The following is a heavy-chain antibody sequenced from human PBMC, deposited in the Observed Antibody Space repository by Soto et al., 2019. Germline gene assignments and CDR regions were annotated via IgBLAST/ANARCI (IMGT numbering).Heavy chain of an antibody. Sequence: TXXTLSLAFAAYGGSFRGYYWRWILQPPGKGLEWIGESNHSGSTNNNPSLKSRVNISVDTSKNQFSLKLSSVTAEDTAVYYCARESYNWNYYYYMDVWGKGTTVTVSS. V-gene: IGHV4-34*01. CDR1: GGSFRGYY. J-gene: IGHJ6*03. CDR2: SNHSGST. CDR3: ARESYNWNYYYYMDV. D-gene: IGHD1-20*01.